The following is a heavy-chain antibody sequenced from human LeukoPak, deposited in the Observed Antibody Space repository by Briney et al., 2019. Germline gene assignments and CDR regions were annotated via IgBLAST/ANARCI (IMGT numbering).Heavy chain of an antibody. V-gene: IGHV3-7*01. J-gene: IGHJ4*02. Sequence: TGGSLRLSCAASGFTFSSYWMSWVRQAPGEGLEWVANIKQDGSEKYYVDSVKGRFTISRDNAKNSLYLQMNSLRAEDTAVYYCARKEVIYYDSSGYPYYFDYWGQGTLVTVSS. CDR1: GFTFSSYW. CDR2: IKQDGSEK. D-gene: IGHD3-22*01. CDR3: ARKEVIYYDSSGYPYYFDY.